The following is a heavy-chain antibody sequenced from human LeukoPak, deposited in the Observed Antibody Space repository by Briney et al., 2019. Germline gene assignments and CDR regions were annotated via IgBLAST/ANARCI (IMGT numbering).Heavy chain of an antibody. J-gene: IGHJ4*02. V-gene: IGHV4-38-2*01. CDR3: ARAARYSGYDGLLKRYYFDY. CDR2: IYHSGST. D-gene: IGHD5-12*01. Sequence: PSETLSLTCAVSGYSISSGYYWGWIRQPPGKGLEWIGSIYHSGSTYYNPSLKSRVTISVDTSENQFSLKLSSVTAADTAVYYCARAARYSGYDGLLKRYYFDYWGQGTLVTVSS. CDR1: GYSISSGYY.